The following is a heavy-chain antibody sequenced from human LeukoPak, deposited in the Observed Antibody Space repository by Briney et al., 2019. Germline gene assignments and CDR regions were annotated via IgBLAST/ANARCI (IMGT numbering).Heavy chain of an antibody. V-gene: IGHV1-8*01. CDR2: MNPNSGNT. J-gene: IGHJ6*02. Sequence: ASVKVSCKASGYTFTSYDINWVRQVTGQGLEWMGWMNPNSGNTGYAQKFQGRVTMTRNTSISTAYMELSSLRSEDTAVYYCARGRPTKFYYYYYYGMDVWGQGTTVTVSS. CDR1: GYTFTSYD. CDR3: ARGRPTKFYYYYYYGMDV. D-gene: IGHD2-8*01.